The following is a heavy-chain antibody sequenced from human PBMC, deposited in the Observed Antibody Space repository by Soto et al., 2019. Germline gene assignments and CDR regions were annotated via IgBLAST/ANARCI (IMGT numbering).Heavy chain of an antibody. CDR3: ARAPRNWGFDF. Sequence: QVQLVQSGAEVKKPGASVKVSCKASGYTFTNYDINWVRQTTGQGLEWMGGMNPNSGDTGYAQKFQGRVPMTRNTAISTAYMELSSLTFEDTAIYSCARAPRNWGFDFWGQGTLVTVSS. CDR1: GYTFTNYD. D-gene: IGHD7-27*01. J-gene: IGHJ4*02. CDR2: MNPNSGDT. V-gene: IGHV1-8*01.